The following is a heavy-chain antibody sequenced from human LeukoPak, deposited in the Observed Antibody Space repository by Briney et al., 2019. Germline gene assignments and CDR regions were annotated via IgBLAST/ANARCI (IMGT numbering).Heavy chain of an antibody. Sequence: ASVKVSCKASGYTFTGYYMHWVRQAPGQGLEWMGRINPNSGGTNYAQKFQGRVTMTRDTSISTAYMELSRLRSDDTAVYYCARAPLGRGYSGNGWSGGIDYWGQGTLVTVSS. V-gene: IGHV1-2*06. CDR1: GYTFTGYY. J-gene: IGHJ4*02. CDR2: INPNSGGT. D-gene: IGHD5-12*01. CDR3: ARAPLGRGYSGNGWSGGIDY.